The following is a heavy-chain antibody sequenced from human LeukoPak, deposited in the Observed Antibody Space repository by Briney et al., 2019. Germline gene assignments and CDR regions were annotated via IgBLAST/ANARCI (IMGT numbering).Heavy chain of an antibody. CDR3: AKASRVKYDILTGLFDY. Sequence: PGRSLRLSCAASGFTFDDYAMHWVRQAPGKGLEWVSGISWNSGSIGYADSVKGRFTISRDNAKNSLYLQMNSLRAEDTALYYCAKASRVKYDILTGLFDYWGQGTLVTVSS. CDR2: ISWNSGSI. V-gene: IGHV3-9*01. D-gene: IGHD3-9*01. CDR1: GFTFDDYA. J-gene: IGHJ4*02.